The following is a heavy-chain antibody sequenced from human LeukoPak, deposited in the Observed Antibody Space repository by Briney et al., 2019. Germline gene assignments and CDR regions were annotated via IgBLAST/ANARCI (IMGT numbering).Heavy chain of an antibody. Sequence: SQTLSLTCTVTGGSISSGSYYWSWVRQPAGKGLEWIGRIYTSGSTNYNPSLKSRVTISIDTSKNQFSLKLSSVTAAGTAVYYCARGHIMDWFDPWGQGTLVTVSS. CDR2: IYTSGST. CDR3: ARGHIMDWFDP. J-gene: IGHJ5*02. V-gene: IGHV4-61*02. CDR1: GGSISSGSYY.